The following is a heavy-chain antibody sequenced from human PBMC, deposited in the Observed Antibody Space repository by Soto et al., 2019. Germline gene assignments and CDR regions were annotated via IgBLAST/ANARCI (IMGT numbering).Heavy chain of an antibody. CDR1: GFTFGSYG. CDR3: ARDLVRGVIDY. D-gene: IGHD3-10*01. CDR2: IWYDGSNK. Sequence: GGSLRLSCAASGFTFGSYGMHWVRQAPGKGLEWVAVIWYDGSNKYYADSVKGRLTISRDNSKNTLYLQMNSLRAEDTAVYYCARDLVRGVIDYWGQGTLVTVSS. J-gene: IGHJ4*02. V-gene: IGHV3-33*01.